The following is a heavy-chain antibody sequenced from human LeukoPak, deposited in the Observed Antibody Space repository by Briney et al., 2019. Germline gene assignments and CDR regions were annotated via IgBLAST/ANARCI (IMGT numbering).Heavy chain of an antibody. J-gene: IGHJ5*01. D-gene: IGHD5-24*01. Sequence: GGSLRLSCAASGFTFSTYELNWVRQAPGKGLEWVSYISSSGTTIYDADSVKGRFTISRDSAKSSLYLQMNSLRAEDTAIYYCARETRRSDGYKSDNWFDSWGQGTLVTVSS. CDR2: ISSSGTTI. CDR1: GFTFSTYE. V-gene: IGHV3-48*03. CDR3: ARETRRSDGYKSDNWFDS.